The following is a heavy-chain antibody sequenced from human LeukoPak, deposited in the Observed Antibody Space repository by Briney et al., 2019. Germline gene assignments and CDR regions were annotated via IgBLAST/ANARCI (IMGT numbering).Heavy chain of an antibody. CDR1: GGSISSAFY. V-gene: IGHV4-59*12. D-gene: IGHD5-18*01. J-gene: IGHJ5*02. CDR3: ARDSGTAMAHNWFDP. CDR2: IYDRGST. Sequence: PSETLSLTCSVSGGSISSAFYWSWIRQPPGKGLEWIGYIYDRGSTNYTPSLKSRVTISVDTSKNQFSLKLSSVTAADTAVYYCARDSGTAMAHNWFDPWGQGTLVTVSS.